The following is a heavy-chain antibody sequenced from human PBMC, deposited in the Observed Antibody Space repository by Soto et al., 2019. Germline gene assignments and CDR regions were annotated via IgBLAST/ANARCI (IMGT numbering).Heavy chain of an antibody. Sequence: GGSLRLSCAASGFTVSSNYMSWVRQAPGKGLEWVSVIYSGGSTYCADSVKGRFTISRDNSKNTLYLQMNSLRAEDTAVYYCARDRGGFNDILTGLDYWGQGTLVTVSS. CDR3: ARDRGGFNDILTGLDY. V-gene: IGHV3-66*01. CDR1: GFTVSSNY. J-gene: IGHJ4*02. D-gene: IGHD3-9*01. CDR2: IYSGGST.